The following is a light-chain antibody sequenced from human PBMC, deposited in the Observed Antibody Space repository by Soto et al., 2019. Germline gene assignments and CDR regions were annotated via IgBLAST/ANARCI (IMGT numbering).Light chain of an antibody. CDR3: SSYTSIPALV. CDR2: DVS. J-gene: IGLJ1*01. CDR1: SSDVGGYNS. V-gene: IGLV2-14*01. Sequence: QSVLTQPASVSGSPGQSITISCTGTSSDVGGYNSVSWYQQHPGKVPKIMIYDVSIRPSGVPDRFSGSKSGNTASLTISGLQAEDDADYYCSSYTSIPALVFGTGTNVTVL.